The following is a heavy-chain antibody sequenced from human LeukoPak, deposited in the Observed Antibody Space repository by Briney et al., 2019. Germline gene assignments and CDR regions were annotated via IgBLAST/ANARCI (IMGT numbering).Heavy chain of an antibody. CDR2: IYPGDSDT. J-gene: IGHJ3*02. Sequence: RGESLKISCKGSGYSFTSYWIGWVRQMPGKGLEWMGIIYPGDSDTRYSPSFQGQVTISADKSISTAYLQWSSLKASDTAMYYCARHGMSYDSSGSYSRAFDIWGQGTMVTVSS. CDR3: ARHGMSYDSSGSYSRAFDI. CDR1: GYSFTSYW. V-gene: IGHV5-51*01. D-gene: IGHD3-22*01.